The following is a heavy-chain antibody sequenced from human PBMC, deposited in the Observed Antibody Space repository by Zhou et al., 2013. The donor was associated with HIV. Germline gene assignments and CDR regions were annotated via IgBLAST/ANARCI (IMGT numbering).Heavy chain of an antibody. CDR2: IIPILGIA. V-gene: IGHV1-69*04. CDR3: AGIPNRHEPLDY. D-gene: IGHD1-20*01. Sequence: QVQLVQSGAEVKKPGSSVKVSCKASGGTFSSYAISWVRQAPGQGLEWMGRIIPILGIANYAQKFQGRVTITADKSTSTAYMELSSLRSEDTAVYYCAGIPNRHEPLDYWGQGTLVTVSS. CDR1: GGTFSSYA. J-gene: IGHJ4*02.